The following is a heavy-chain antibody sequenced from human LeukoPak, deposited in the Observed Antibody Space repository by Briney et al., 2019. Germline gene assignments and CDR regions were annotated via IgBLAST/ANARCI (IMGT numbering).Heavy chain of an antibody. Sequence: PSETLSLTCSVSDVSINSYYWNWIRRPSGKGLEWIGYIYYNGNTNYSPSLKSRVTMSVDTSKNLFSLKVSSVTAADTAVYYCARGRSNYYGMDVWGQGTTVTVSS. D-gene: IGHD1-26*01. CDR2: IYYNGNT. CDR3: ARGRSNYYGMDV. V-gene: IGHV4-59*01. CDR1: DVSINSYY. J-gene: IGHJ6*02.